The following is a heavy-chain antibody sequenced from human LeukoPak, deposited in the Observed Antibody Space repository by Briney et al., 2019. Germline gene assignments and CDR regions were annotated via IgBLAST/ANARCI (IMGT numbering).Heavy chain of an antibody. V-gene: IGHV4-30-4*01. CDR1: GGSISSGDYY. D-gene: IGHD5-12*01. Sequence: SETLSLTCTVSGGSISSGDYYWSWIRQPPGKGLEWIGYIYYSGSTYYSPSLMSRVTISVDTSKNQFSLRLSSVTAADTAVYYCARMTDIVATITFDCWGQGTLVTVSS. CDR3: ARMTDIVATITFDC. J-gene: IGHJ4*02. CDR2: IYYSGST.